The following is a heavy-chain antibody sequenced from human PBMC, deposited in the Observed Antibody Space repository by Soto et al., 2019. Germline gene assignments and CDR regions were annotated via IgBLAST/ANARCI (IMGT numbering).Heavy chain of an antibody. CDR2: FSDYNGNT. D-gene: IGHD6-13*01. CDR3: ARDSLTYSSTFDY. J-gene: IGHJ4*01. V-gene: IGHV1-18*01. CDR1: GYTFSDYI. Sequence: QVQLVQSGAELKKPGASVKISCKASGYTFSDYIITWVRQAPGQGLEWMGWFSDYNGNTNYAQKFLGRVSMTTDTSTRTSYLELKSLTSDETAVYYCARDSLTYSSTFDYWGQGTLITVSS.